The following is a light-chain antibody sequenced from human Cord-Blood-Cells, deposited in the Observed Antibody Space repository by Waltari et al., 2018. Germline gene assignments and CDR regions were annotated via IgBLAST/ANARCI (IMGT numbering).Light chain of an antibody. CDR2: DAS. J-gene: IGKJ1*01. CDR3: QQYNSYSWT. CDR1: QSISSW. Sequence: DIQMTQSPSTLSASVGDRVTITCRASQSISSWLAWYQQKPGKAPKLLIYDASSLESGVPERFSGSGSGTEFTLTISSLQPDDFATYCCQQYNSYSWTFGQGTKVEIK. V-gene: IGKV1-5*01.